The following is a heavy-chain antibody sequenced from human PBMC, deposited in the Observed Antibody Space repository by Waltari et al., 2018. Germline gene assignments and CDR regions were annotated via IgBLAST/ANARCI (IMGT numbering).Heavy chain of an antibody. CDR3: ARGLSSSGYYSSFDY. Sequence: ISWVRQAPGQGLEWMGGIIPIFGTANYAQKFQGRVTITADESTSTAYMELSSLRSEDTAVYYCARGLSSSGYYSSFDYWGQGTLVTVSS. J-gene: IGHJ4*02. D-gene: IGHD3-22*01. V-gene: IGHV1-69*01. CDR2: IIPIFGTA.